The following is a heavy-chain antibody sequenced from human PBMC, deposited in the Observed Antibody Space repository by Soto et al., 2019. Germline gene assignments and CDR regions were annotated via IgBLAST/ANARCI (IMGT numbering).Heavy chain of an antibody. CDR1: GGSISSGGYS. J-gene: IGHJ5*02. CDR2: IYHSGST. CDR3: ARVPDR. V-gene: IGHV4-30-2*01. Sequence: QLQLQESGSGLVKPTQTLSLTCAVSGGSISSGGYSWSWIRQPPGKGLEWIGYIYHSGSTYYNPPAXIXATASVDRSKHQSSLTLSSVTAAATALYYCARVPDRWGQGTLVTVSS.